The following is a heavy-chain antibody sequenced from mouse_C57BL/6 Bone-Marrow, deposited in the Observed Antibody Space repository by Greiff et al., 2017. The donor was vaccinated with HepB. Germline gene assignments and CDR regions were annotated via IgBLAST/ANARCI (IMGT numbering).Heavy chain of an antibody. CDR2: IDPSDSYT. CDR3: ARQGGYDYDGFAY. V-gene: IGHV1-50*01. D-gene: IGHD2-4*01. J-gene: IGHJ3*01. CDR1: GYTFTSYW. Sequence: VQLQQPGAELVKPGASVKLSCKASGYTFTSYWMQWVKQRPGQGLEWIGEIDPSDSYTNYNQKFKGKATLTVDTSSSTAYMQLSSLTSEDSAVYYCARQGGYDYDGFAYWGQGTLVTVSA.